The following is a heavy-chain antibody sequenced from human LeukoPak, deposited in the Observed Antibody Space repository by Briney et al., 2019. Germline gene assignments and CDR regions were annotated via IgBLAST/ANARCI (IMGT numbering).Heavy chain of an antibody. D-gene: IGHD4-11*01. CDR3: ASDGAICSNSNDY. CDR2: IIPIFGTA. V-gene: IGHV1-69*13. Sequence: GASVKVSCKASGGTFSSYAISWVRQAPGQGLEWMGGIIPIFGTANYAQKFQGRVTITADESTSTAYMELSSLRSEDTAVYYCASDGAICSNSNDYWGQGTLVTVSS. CDR1: GGTFSSYA. J-gene: IGHJ4*02.